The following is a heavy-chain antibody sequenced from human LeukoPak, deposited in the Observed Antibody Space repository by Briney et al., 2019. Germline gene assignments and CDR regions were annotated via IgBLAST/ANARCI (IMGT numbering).Heavy chain of an antibody. V-gene: IGHV1-69*04. Sequence: SVKVSCKASGGTFSSYAISWVRQAPGQGLEWMGRIIPILGIANYAQKFQGRVTITADKSTSTAYMELSSLRSEDTAVYYCAREGVESALDYWDQGTLVTVSS. CDR2: IIPILGIA. CDR3: AREGVESALDY. J-gene: IGHJ4*02. CDR1: GGTFSSYA.